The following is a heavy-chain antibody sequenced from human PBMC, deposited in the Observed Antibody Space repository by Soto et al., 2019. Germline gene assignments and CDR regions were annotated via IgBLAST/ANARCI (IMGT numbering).Heavy chain of an antibody. V-gene: IGHV1-58*01. Sequence: SVKVSCKASGFTFTSSAFQWVRQARGQRLEWIGWIAVGSGYTNYAQRFQDRVTLTRDMSTATTYMELSRLTSEDTAIYYCAADATAWQQMVPSDYWGQGTLVTV. CDR2: IAVGSGYT. D-gene: IGHD2-8*01. CDR3: AADATAWQQMVPSDY. J-gene: IGHJ4*02. CDR1: GFTFTSSA.